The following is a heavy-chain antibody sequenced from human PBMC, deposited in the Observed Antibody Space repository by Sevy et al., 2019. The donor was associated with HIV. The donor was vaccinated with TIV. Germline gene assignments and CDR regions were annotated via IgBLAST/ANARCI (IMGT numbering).Heavy chain of an antibody. D-gene: IGHD1-26*01. V-gene: IGHV1-3*01. CDR1: GYTFTSYA. Sequence: ASVKVSCKASGYTFTSYAMHWVRQAPGQRLEWMGWINAGNGNTKYSQKFQGRVTITRDTSASTAYMELSSLRSEDTALYYCASVVGATRGTGYWGQGTLVTVSS. CDR2: INAGNGNT. CDR3: ASVVGATRGTGY. J-gene: IGHJ4*02.